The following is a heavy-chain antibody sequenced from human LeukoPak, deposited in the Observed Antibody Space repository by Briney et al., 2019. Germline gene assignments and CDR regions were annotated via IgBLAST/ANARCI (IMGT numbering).Heavy chain of an antibody. Sequence: NASETLSLTCTVSGGSISSYYWSGIRQPPGKGLEWIGYIYYSGSTNYNPSLKSRVTISVDTSKNQFSLKLSSVTAADTAVYYCARGNPGRFDPWGQGTLVTVSS. CDR2: IYYSGST. V-gene: IGHV4-59*01. D-gene: IGHD1-1*01. CDR1: GGSISSYY. J-gene: IGHJ5*02. CDR3: ARGNPGRFDP.